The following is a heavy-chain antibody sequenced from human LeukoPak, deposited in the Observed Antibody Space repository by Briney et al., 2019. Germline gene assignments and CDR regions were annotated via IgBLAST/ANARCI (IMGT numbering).Heavy chain of an antibody. D-gene: IGHD3-10*01. Sequence: PSQTLSLTCTVSGGSISSGSYYWSWIQQPAGKGLEWIGRIYTSGSTNYNPSLKSRVTISVDTSKNQFSLKLSSVTAADTALYYCATWAYYGSGSYSNPSDYWGQGSLVTVSS. CDR3: ATWAYYGSGSYSNPSDY. CDR1: GGSISSGSYY. CDR2: IYTSGST. J-gene: IGHJ4*02. V-gene: IGHV4-61*02.